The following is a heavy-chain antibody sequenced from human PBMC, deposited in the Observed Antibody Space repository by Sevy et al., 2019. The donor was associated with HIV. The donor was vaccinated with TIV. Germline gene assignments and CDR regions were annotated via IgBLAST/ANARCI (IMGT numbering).Heavy chain of an antibody. CDR2: ISSSSSTI. CDR3: ARDSLSWIQSFDC. CDR1: GFTFSSYN. Sequence: GGSLRLSCAASGFTFSSYNMNWVRQAPGKGLEWVSYISSSSSTIYYADSVKGRFPISRDNAKNSLYLQMNSLRAEDTAVYYCARDSLSWIQSFDCWGQGTLVTVSS. V-gene: IGHV3-48*01. J-gene: IGHJ4*02. D-gene: IGHD5-18*01.